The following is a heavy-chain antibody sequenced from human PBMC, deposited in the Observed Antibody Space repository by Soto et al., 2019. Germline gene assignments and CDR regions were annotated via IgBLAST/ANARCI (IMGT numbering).Heavy chain of an antibody. V-gene: IGHV4-34*01. J-gene: IGHJ2*01. CDR2: IDHSGST. CDR1: GGSFSGYY. Sequence: QVQLQQWGAGLLKPSETLSLTCAVYGGSFSGYYWSWIRQPPGKGLEWIGEIDHSGSTNYNPSLKSRVTIAVDTSKHQFYRKLSSVTAAYTAVYYCARHIVVVTTQYGYFDLWGRGTLVTVSS. CDR3: ARHIVVVTTQYGYFDL. D-gene: IGHD2-21*01.